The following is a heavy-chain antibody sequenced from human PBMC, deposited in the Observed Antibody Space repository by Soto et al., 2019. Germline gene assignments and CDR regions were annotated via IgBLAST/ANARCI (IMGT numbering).Heavy chain of an antibody. D-gene: IGHD6-13*01. Sequence: GGSLRLSCAASGFTFSNAWMSWVRQAPGKGLEWVGRIKSKTDGGTTDYAAPVKGRFTISRDDSKSTLYLQMNSLKTEDTAVYYCTTEGDSSSWPTAPYGMDVWGQGTTVTVSS. CDR3: TTEGDSSSWPTAPYGMDV. V-gene: IGHV3-15*01. CDR2: IKSKTDGGTT. CDR1: GFTFSNAW. J-gene: IGHJ6*02.